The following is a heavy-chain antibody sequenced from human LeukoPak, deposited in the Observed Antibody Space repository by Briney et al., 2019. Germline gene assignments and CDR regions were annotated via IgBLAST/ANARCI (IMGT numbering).Heavy chain of an antibody. Sequence: GGSLRLSCAASGFSVSTNYMSWVRQAPGKKLEWVSDIYSDGSTFYADSVKGRFTISRDNSKNTLYLQMNSLRAEDTAVYHCARYDFILISYFDLWGRGTLVTVSS. J-gene: IGHJ2*01. CDR3: ARYDFILISYFDL. D-gene: IGHD3-3*01. CDR1: GFSVSTNY. CDR2: IYSDGST. V-gene: IGHV3-53*01.